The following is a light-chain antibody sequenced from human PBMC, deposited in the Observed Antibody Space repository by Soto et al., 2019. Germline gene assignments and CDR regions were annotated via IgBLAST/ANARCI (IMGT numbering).Light chain of an antibody. Sequence: DIQMTQSPSSVSASLGDRVTITCRASQGLGTWLAWYQQKPGKAPNLLIYAASNLHSGVPSRFSGSSASETEFSLTINSLQPEDFATYYFQQYTNTNNPWMFGQGTKVEI. CDR3: QQYTNTNNPWM. CDR1: QGLGTW. CDR2: AAS. V-gene: IGKV1D-12*01. J-gene: IGKJ1*01.